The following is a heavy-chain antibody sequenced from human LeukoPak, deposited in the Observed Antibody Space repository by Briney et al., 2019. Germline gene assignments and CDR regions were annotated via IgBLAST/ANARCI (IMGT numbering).Heavy chain of an antibody. Sequence: GGSLRLSCAASGFTVSSNYMSWVRQAPGKGPEWVSFIYSGGSTYYADSVKGRFTISRDNSKNTLYLQMNSLTAEDTAVYYCARGLGIVYWYIDLWGRGTLVTVSS. CDR1: GFTVSSNY. D-gene: IGHD3-16*02. CDR3: ARGLGIVYWYIDL. J-gene: IGHJ2*01. V-gene: IGHV3-66*01. CDR2: IYSGGST.